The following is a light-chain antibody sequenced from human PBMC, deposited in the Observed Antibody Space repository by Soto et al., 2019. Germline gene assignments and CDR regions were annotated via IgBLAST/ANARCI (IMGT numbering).Light chain of an antibody. J-gene: IGKJ1*01. CDR3: HQRQSWPRT. CDR2: DAS. V-gene: IGKV3D-11*01. Sequence: PGERATLSCRASQGVSSYLAWYQQKPGQAPRLLIYDASNRATGIPARFSGSGPGTDFTLTISSLEPEDFAVYYCHQRQSWPRTFGQGTKVDIK. CDR1: QGVSSY.